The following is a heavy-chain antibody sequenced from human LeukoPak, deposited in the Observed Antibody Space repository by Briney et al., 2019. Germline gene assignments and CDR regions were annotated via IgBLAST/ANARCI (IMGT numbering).Heavy chain of an antibody. CDR1: GFTFSTSA. CDR2: IDYDSSHI. J-gene: IGHJ4*02. V-gene: IGHV3-21*01. CDR3: ARDPLRYLRVGHYDY. D-gene: IGHD3-9*01. Sequence: GGSLRLSCAVSGFTFSTSAMSWVRQVPGKGLEWVSSIDYDSSHIYYAASVRGRFTISRDNARNSVYLQMNSLRVEDTAVYYCARDPLRYLRVGHYDYWGQGTLVAVSS.